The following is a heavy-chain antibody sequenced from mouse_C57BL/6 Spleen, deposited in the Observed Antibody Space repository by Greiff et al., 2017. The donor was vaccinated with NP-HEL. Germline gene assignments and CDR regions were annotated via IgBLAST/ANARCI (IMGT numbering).Heavy chain of an antibody. D-gene: IGHD1-1*01. CDR3: ARHGSKAWFAY. Sequence: DVKLVESGGGLVKPGGSLKLSCAASGFTFSDYGMHWVRQAPEKGLEWVAYISSGSSTIYYADTVKGRFTISRENAKNTLFLQMTSLRSEDTAMYYCARHGSKAWFAYWGQGTLVTVSA. J-gene: IGHJ3*01. V-gene: IGHV5-17*01. CDR1: GFTFSDYG. CDR2: ISSGSSTI.